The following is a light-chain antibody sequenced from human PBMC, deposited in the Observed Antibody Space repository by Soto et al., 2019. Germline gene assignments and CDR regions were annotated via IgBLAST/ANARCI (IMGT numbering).Light chain of an antibody. CDR2: DAS. CDR3: QQRTNWPRT. Sequence: EIVLTQSPATLSLSPGERATLSCRASQSVGSYLAWYQQKPGQSPRLLIYDASNRATGIPARFSGSGSGTDFPLPISSLEPADFAVYYCQQRTNWPRTFGQGTRVEIK. V-gene: IGKV3-11*01. CDR1: QSVGSY. J-gene: IGKJ1*01.